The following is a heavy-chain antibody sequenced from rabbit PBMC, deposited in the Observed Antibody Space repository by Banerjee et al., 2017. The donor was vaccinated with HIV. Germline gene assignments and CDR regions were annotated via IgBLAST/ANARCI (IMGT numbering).Heavy chain of an antibody. CDR3: ARGDSYDVYSDVFFAL. J-gene: IGHJ4*01. Sequence: QEQLEESGGDLVKPEGSLTLTCTASGFSFSNKYVMCWVRQAPGKGLEWIACINTSSGNTVYASWAKGPFTVSKTSSTTVTLQMTSLTAADTATYFCARGDSYDVYSDVFFALWGQGTLVTVS. D-gene: IGHD2-1*01. CDR2: INTSSGNT. CDR1: GFSFSNKYV. V-gene: IGHV1S45*01.